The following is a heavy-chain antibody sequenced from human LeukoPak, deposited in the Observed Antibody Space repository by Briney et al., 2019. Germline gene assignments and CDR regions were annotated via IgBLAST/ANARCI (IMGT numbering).Heavy chain of an antibody. CDR2: IWYDGSNK. CDR3: ARGRGSGYYSDFQH. CDR1: GFTFSSYG. D-gene: IGHD3-22*01. V-gene: IGHV3-33*01. Sequence: PGGSLRLSCAASGFTFSSYGMHWVRQAPGKGLEWVAVIWYDGSNKYYADSVKGRFTISRDNSKNTLYLQMNSLRAEDTAVYYCARGRGSGYYSDFQHRGQGTLVTVSS. J-gene: IGHJ1*01.